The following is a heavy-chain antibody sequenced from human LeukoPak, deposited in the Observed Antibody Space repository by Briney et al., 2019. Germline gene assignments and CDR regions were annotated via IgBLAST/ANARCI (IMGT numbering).Heavy chain of an antibody. CDR1: GGSISSYY. CDR3: ARDAPRHYYYYYMDV. Sequence: SEPLSLTCTVSGGSISSYYWSWIRQPAGKGLEGIGRIYTSRRTHYNPSLKSRVTMSVDTSKNQFSLKLSSVPAADTAVYYCARDAPRHYYYYYMDVWGKGTTVTVSS. CDR2: IYTSRRT. V-gene: IGHV4-4*07. J-gene: IGHJ6*03.